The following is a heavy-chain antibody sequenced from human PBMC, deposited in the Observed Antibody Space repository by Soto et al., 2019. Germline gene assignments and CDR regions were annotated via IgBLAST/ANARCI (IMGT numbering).Heavy chain of an antibody. CDR1: GYTFAAYY. J-gene: IGHJ5*01. CDR2: TFPNSGGST. D-gene: IGHD3-16*01. CDR3: AKDEGGILDS. V-gene: IGHV1-2*02. Sequence: QVQLVQSGAEVKGPGASVKVSCKTSGYTFAAYYIHWVRQAPGQGLEWMGFTFPNSGGSTTSAQQFEGRVTMTRDSSISTAYLELSGLTPDDTAVYYCAKDEGGILDSWGQGTLVTVSS.